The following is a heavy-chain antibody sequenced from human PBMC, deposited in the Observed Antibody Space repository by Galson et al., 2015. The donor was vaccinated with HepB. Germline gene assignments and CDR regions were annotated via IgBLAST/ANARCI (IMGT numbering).Heavy chain of an antibody. Sequence: LRLSCAASGFTFSSYSMNWVRQAPGKGLEWVSYISRSSSTIYYADSVKGRFTISRDNAKNTLYLQMNSLRAEDTAVYYCAREALGMITFGGTPRGQGTLVTVSS. J-gene: IGHJ5*02. D-gene: IGHD3-16*01. V-gene: IGHV3-48*04. CDR2: ISRSSSTI. CDR3: AREALGMITFGGTP. CDR1: GFTFSSYS.